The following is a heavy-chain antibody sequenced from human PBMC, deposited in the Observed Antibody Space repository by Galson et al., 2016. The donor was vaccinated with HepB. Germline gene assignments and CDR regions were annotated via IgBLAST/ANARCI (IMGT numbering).Heavy chain of an antibody. CDR3: ARELRIYLWLREYKYFDY. Sequence: CQASGDSLSSYGLSWVRQAPGQGLEWIGRIIPILGTANYAQKFQGRVTITADESTSTAYMELSSLRFEDTAVYYCARELRIYLWLREYKYFDYWGQGTLVTVSS. CDR1: GDSLSSYG. D-gene: IGHD5-18*01. J-gene: IGHJ4*02. V-gene: IGHV1-69*11. CDR2: IIPILGTA.